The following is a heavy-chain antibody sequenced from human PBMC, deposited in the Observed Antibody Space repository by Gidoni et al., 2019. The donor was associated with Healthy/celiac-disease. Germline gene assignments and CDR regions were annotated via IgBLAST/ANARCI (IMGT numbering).Heavy chain of an antibody. CDR3: AKSIAAAGTRYYYYGMDV. J-gene: IGHJ6*02. CDR2: ISWNSGSI. Sequence: EVQLVESGGGLVQPGRSLRTSCAASGLTFDDYAMHWVRRAPGKGLEWFSGISWNSGSIGYADSVKGRFTITRDNAKNSLYLQMNSLRAEDTALYYRAKSIAAAGTRYYYYGMDVWGQGTTVTVSS. CDR1: GLTFDDYA. D-gene: IGHD6-13*01. V-gene: IGHV3-9*01.